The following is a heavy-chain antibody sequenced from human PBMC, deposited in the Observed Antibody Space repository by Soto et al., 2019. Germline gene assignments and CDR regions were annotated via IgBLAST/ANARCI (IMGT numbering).Heavy chain of an antibody. CDR2: IKSKTDGGTT. J-gene: IGHJ5*01. CDR1: SVSNAW. CDR3: TTEYSSNWYDY. D-gene: IGHD6-19*01. V-gene: IGHV3-15*07. Sequence: SVSNAWMNWVRQAPGKGVEWVGRIKSKTDGGTTDYAAPVKGRFTISRDDSKNTLYLQMNSLKTEDTAVYYCTTEYSSNWYDYWGQGTLVTVSS.